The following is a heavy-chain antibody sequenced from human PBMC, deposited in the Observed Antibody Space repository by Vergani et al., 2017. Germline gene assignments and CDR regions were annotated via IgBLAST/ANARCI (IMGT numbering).Heavy chain of an antibody. CDR1: GYTFTSYY. Sequence: QVQLVQSGAEVKKPGASVKVSCKASGYTFTSYYMHWVRQAPGQGLEWMGIINPSGGNTNYAQKLQGRVTMTTDTSTSTAYMELRSLRSDDTAVYYCARDFEYSSSGFDYWGQGTLVTVAS. V-gene: IGHV1-46*01. CDR2: INPSGGNT. D-gene: IGHD6-6*01. J-gene: IGHJ4*02. CDR3: ARDFEYSSSGFDY.